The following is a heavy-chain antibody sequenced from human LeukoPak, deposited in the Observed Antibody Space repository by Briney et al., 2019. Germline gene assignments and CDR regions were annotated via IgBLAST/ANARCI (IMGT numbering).Heavy chain of an antibody. CDR3: AKDWYDHFDY. J-gene: IGHJ4*02. CDR1: GFTFSSYG. D-gene: IGHD3-3*01. CDR2: ISYDGSNK. V-gene: IGHV3-30*18. Sequence: GGSLRLSCAASGFTFSSYGMHWVRQAPGKGLEWVAVISYDGSNKYYADSVKGRFTISRDNSKNTLYLQMNSPRAEDTAVYYCAKDWYDHFDYWGQGTLVTVSS.